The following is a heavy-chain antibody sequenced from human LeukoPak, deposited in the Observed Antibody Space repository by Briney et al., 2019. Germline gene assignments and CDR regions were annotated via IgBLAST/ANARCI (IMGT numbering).Heavy chain of an antibody. V-gene: IGHV3-48*01. CDR1: GFTFDDYG. Sequence: GSLRLSCAASGFTFDDYGMSWVRQAPGKGLEWVSYISSSSSTIYYADPVKGRFTISRDNAKNSLYLQLNSLRAEDTAVYYCARSLVVGATYPYHWGQGTLVTVSS. CDR2: ISSSSSTI. D-gene: IGHD1-26*01. CDR3: ARSLVVGATYPYH. J-gene: IGHJ5*02.